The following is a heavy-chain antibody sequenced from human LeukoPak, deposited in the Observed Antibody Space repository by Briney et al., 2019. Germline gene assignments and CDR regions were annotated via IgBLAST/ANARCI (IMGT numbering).Heavy chain of an antibody. V-gene: IGHV3-48*03. Sequence: GGSLRLSCAASGFTFSSYEMNWVRQAPGKGLEWVSYISSSGSTIYYADSVRGRFTISRDNSKNTLYLQMNSLRAEDTAVYYCAKGHLIHRLIDYWGQGTLVTVSS. J-gene: IGHJ4*02. D-gene: IGHD2-21*02. CDR3: AKGHLIHRLIDY. CDR1: GFTFSSYE. CDR2: ISSSGSTI.